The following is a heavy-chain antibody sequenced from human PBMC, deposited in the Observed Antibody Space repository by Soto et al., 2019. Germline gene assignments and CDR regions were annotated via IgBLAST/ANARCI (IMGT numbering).Heavy chain of an antibody. Sequence: PSETLSLTCTVSGGSITSYYWSWIRQPAGKGLEWIGRIYTSGSTNYNPSLKSRVTTSADTSKNQFSLKVSSVTAADTAVYYCARVASRGWYEDYWGQGILVTVSS. CDR1: GGSITSYY. V-gene: IGHV4-4*07. CDR3: ARVASRGWYEDY. J-gene: IGHJ4*02. CDR2: IYTSGST. D-gene: IGHD6-19*01.